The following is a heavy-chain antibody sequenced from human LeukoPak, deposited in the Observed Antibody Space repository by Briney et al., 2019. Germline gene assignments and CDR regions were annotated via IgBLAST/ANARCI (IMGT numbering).Heavy chain of an antibody. CDR2: IYYSGST. CDR3: ARCLSRCNNGFDI. CDR1: GASISGYY. V-gene: IGHV4-59*01. J-gene: IGHJ3*02. Sequence: SETLSLTCSVSGASISGYYWSWIRQPPGQGLEWFEHIYYSGSTTYNPSLKSRVTISVDTSKNQFSLKLSSVTAADTAVYYCARCLSRCNNGFDIWGQGTMVTVSS. D-gene: IGHD2/OR15-2a*01.